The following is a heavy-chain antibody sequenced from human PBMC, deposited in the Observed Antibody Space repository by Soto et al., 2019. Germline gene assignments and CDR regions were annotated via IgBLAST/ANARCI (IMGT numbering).Heavy chain of an antibody. Sequence: EVQLVESGGGLVKPGGSLRLSCAASGFTFSNAWMSWVRQAPGKGLEWVGRIKSKTDGETTDYAAPVKGRFTISRDDSKNTLYLQMNSLKTEDTAVYYCTTGDYWGQGTLVTVSS. J-gene: IGHJ4*02. CDR1: GFTFSNAW. CDR2: IKSKTDGETT. CDR3: TTGDY. V-gene: IGHV3-15*01.